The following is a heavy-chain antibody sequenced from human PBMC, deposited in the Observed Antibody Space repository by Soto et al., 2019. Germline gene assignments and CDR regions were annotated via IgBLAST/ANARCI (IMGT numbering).Heavy chain of an antibody. D-gene: IGHD4-17*01. Sequence: QVQLVESGGGVVQPGRSLRLSCAASGFTFSSYDMHWVRQAPGKGLEWVAGISYDGSNKYYAESVKARFTISRDNSKNTLYLQMNSLRPEDTAVYYCARDDYGDYCFDDWGQGTLVTVSS. CDR3: ARDDYGDYCFDD. CDR2: ISYDGSNK. J-gene: IGHJ4*02. V-gene: IGHV3-30-3*01. CDR1: GFTFSSYD.